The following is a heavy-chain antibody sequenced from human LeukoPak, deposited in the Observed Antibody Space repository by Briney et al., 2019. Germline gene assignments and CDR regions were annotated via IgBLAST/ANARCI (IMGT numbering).Heavy chain of an antibody. CDR1: GGSFSGYY. CDR2: INHSGST. D-gene: IGHD3-22*01. CDR3: ARGQWYDSSGYYYYFDY. Sequence: SETLSLTCAVYGGSFSGYYWSWIRQPPGKGLEWIGEINHSGSTNYNPSLKSRVTISVDTSKNQFSLKLSSVTAADTAVYYCARGQWYDSSGYYYYFDYWGQGTLVTVSS. J-gene: IGHJ4*02. V-gene: IGHV4-34*01.